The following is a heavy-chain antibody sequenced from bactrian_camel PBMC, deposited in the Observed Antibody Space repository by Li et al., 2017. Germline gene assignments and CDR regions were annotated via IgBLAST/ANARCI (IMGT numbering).Heavy chain of an antibody. CDR1: GTMFSRNC. J-gene: IGHJ4*01. V-gene: IGHV3S53*01. Sequence: VQLVESGGGLVQPGGSLRLSCVASGTMFSRNCLGWFRLSPGKEREEVAAITASEGALGVIADSVKGRFTISRDNANNTVNLMMNSLKPEDTAMYYCAANFGPYCSGPYLARRANFLGQGTQVTVS. D-gene: IGHD2*01. CDR2: ITASEGALG.